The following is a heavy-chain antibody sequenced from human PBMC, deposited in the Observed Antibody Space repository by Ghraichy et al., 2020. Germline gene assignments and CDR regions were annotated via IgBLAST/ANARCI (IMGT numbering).Heavy chain of an antibody. CDR1: GGTFSSYA. V-gene: IGHV1-69*06. Sequence: SVKVSCKASGGTFSSYAISWVRQAPGQGLEWMGGIIPIFGTANYAQKFQGRVTITADKSTSTAYMELSSLRSEDTAVYYCARVAACSSTSCYVEEGYSYGDYYYGMDVWGQGTTVTVSS. D-gene: IGHD2-2*01. CDR3: ARVAACSSTSCYVEEGYSYGDYYYGMDV. CDR2: IIPIFGTA. J-gene: IGHJ6*02.